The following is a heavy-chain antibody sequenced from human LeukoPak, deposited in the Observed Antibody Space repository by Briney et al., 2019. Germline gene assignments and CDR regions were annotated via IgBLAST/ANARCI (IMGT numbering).Heavy chain of an antibody. J-gene: IGHJ4*02. D-gene: IGHD1-1*01. CDR2: VSSSSSYI. CDR3: ARDQRATASTGSYFDY. V-gene: IGHV3-21*01. CDR1: GFTFSSYG. Sequence: GGSLRLSCAASGFTFSSYGMNWVRQAPGKGLEWVSSVSSSSSYIYYSDSVKGRFTISRDNAKNSLSLQMNSLRAEDTAVYYCARDQRATASTGSYFDYWGQGTLVTVSS.